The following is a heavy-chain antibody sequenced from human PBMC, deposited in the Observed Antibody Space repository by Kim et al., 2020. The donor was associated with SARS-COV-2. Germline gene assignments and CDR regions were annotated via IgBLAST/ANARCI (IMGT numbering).Heavy chain of an antibody. V-gene: IGHV3-7*03. J-gene: IGHJ6*02. CDR1: GFTFSSYW. CDR2: IKQDGSEK. Sequence: GGSLRLSCAASGFTFSSYWMSWVRQAPGKGLEWVANIKQDGSEKYYVDSVKGRFTISRDNAKNSLYLQMNSLRAEDTAVYYCARESGLEWLRLFNCYYGMDVWGQGTRVTVSS. CDR3: ARESGLEWLRLFNCYYGMDV. D-gene: IGHD5-12*01.